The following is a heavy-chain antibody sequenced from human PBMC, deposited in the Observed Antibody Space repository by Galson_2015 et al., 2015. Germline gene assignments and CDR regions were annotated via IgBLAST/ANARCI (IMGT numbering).Heavy chain of an antibody. J-gene: IGHJ4*02. CDR2: ICAYNGNT. CDR1: GYTFTSYG. V-gene: IGHV1-18*01. CDR3: ARASGGCTYMDY. D-gene: IGHD3-10*01. Sequence: SVKVSCKASGYTFTSYGISWVRQAPGKGLEWMGWICAYNGNTNYAQKLQGRVTMTTDKSTSTAYMDLRSLRSDDTAVYYCARASGGCTYMDYWGQGALVTVSS.